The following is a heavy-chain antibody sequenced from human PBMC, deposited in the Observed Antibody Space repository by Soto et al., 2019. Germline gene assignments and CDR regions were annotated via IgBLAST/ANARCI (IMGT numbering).Heavy chain of an antibody. D-gene: IGHD2-2*01. CDR2: FDPEDGET. J-gene: IGHJ6*02. Sequence: GASVKVSCEVSGYTRTELSMHWVRQAPGKGREWMGGFDPEDGETIYAQKFQGRVTITADKSTSTAYMELSSLRSEDTAVYYCARHGYCSSTSCASGRYYYGMDVWGQGTTVTVS. V-gene: IGHV1-24*01. CDR3: ARHGYCSSTSCASGRYYYGMDV. CDR1: GYTRTELS.